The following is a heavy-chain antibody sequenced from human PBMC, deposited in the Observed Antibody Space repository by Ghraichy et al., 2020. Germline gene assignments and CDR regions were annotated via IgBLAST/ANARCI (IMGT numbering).Heavy chain of an antibody. V-gene: IGHV3-23*01. CDR1: AFTFSRYA. Sequence: GGSLRLSCAASAFTFSRYAMSWVRQPPGKGLEWVSAISGSGDSTYYTDSVKGRFTISRDNSKNMLYLQMASLRAGDTAVYYCVKNGLEIFYYYSMDVWGQGTTVTVSS. D-gene: IGHD5-24*01. CDR2: ISGSGDST. J-gene: IGHJ6*02. CDR3: VKNGLEIFYYYSMDV.